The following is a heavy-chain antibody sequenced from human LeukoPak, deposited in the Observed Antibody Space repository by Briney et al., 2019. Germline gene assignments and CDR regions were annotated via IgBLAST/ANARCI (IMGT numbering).Heavy chain of an antibody. D-gene: IGHD3-22*01. CDR3: ARGVGSGYPDY. Sequence: SETLSLTCTVSGGSISSYYWNWIRQPPGKGLEWIGYIYYSGSTNYDPSLKSRVTITLDTSKNQFSLKLTSVTAADTALYYCARGVGSGYPDYWGQGTLVTVSS. CDR1: GGSISSYY. J-gene: IGHJ4*02. V-gene: IGHV4-59*01. CDR2: IYYSGST.